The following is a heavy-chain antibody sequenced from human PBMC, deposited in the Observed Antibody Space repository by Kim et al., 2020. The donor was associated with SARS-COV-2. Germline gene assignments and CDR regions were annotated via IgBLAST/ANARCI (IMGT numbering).Heavy chain of an antibody. CDR3: ARQNYYMDV. CDR2: IRYDGSNI. J-gene: IGHJ6*02. V-gene: IGHV3-74*01. CDR1: GFTLIDYW. Sequence: GGSLRLSCAASGFTLIDYWMHWVRQAPGKGLVWVSRIRYDGSNIAYADSVKGRFTISRDNAKNTLYLQVNSLRVEDTAVYYCARQNYYMDVWGQGTTVTVSS.